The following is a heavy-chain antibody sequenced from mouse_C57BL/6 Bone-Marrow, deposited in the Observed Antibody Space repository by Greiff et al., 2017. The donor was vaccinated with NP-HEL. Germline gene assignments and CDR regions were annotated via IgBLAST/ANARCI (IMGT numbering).Heavy chain of an antibody. V-gene: IGHV12-3*01. Sequence: VKLMESGPGLVKPSQSLFLTCSITGFPITSGYYCIWIRQSPGKPLEWMGYITHSGYTFYNPSLKGRFPISRETAKNQFFLQLNSVTKEDTAMYYSAGDSSGYGDFDYWGQGTTLTVSS. CDR3: AGDSSGYGDFDY. CDR2: ITHSGYT. CDR1: GFPITSGYY. J-gene: IGHJ2*01. D-gene: IGHD3-2*02.